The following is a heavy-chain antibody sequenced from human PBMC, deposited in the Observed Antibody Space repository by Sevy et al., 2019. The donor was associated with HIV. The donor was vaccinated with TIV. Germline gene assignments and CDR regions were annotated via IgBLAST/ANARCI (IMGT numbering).Heavy chain of an antibody. J-gene: IGHJ4*02. Sequence: GVSLRLSCEASGFDVGTNYMNWVRQAPGRGLEWVSVIYSSGDTDYADSVKGRFTISRANSRNTLYLQVNSLRAEDTAVYYCASSRLYLYESNGHYPLDYWGRGTLVTVSS. V-gene: IGHV3-53*01. D-gene: IGHD3-22*01. CDR3: ASSRLYLYESNGHYPLDY. CDR2: IYSSGDT. CDR1: GFDVGTNY.